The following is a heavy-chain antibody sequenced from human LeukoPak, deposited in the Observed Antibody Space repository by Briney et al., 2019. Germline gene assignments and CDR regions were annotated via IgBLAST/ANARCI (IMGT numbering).Heavy chain of an antibody. Sequence: GGSLRLSCAASRFTFTNYSMNWVRQAPGKGLEWVSSISSLSNYIYYADSVKGRFTISRDNAKNSLYLQMNSLRAENTALYYCARGGENSGFDYWGQGTLVIVSS. J-gene: IGHJ4*02. CDR1: RFTFTNYS. V-gene: IGHV3-21*01. D-gene: IGHD6-19*01. CDR3: ARGGENSGFDY. CDR2: ISSLSNYI.